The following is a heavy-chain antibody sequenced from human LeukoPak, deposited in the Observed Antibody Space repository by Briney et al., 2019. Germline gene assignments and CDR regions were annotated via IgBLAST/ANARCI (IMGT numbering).Heavy chain of an antibody. J-gene: IGHJ4*02. CDR3: ARASPIAVAGIFDC. Sequence: PSETLSLTCTVSGGSINSSSWSWIRQPPGKGLEWIGYIYNSGSTNYNPSLKSRVTISIDTSKNQFSLKLSSMTASDTAVYYCARASPIAVAGIFDCWGQGTLVTVAS. CDR2: IYNSGST. CDR1: GGSINSSS. D-gene: IGHD6-19*01. V-gene: IGHV4-59*01.